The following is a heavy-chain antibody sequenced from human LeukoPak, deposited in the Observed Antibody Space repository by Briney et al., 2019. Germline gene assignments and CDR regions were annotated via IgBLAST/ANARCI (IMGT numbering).Heavy chain of an antibody. CDR3: AGDPKVGATRGGDY. CDR1: GFTFSSYE. V-gene: IGHV3-48*03. J-gene: IGHJ4*02. D-gene: IGHD1-26*01. Sequence: PGGSLRLSCAASGFTFSSYEMNWVRQAPGKGLEWVSYISSSGSTIYYADYVKGRFTISRDNAKNSLYLQMNSLRAEDTAVYYCAGDPKVGATRGGDYWGQGTLVTVSS. CDR2: ISSSGSTI.